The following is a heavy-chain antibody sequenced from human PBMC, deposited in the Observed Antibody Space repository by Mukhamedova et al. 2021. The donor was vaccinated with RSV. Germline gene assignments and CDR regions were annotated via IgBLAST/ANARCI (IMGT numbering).Heavy chain of an antibody. CDR1: SSYG. J-gene: IGHJ3*02. CDR3: ARDGRKQQLVRDAFDI. CDR2: IWYDGSNK. V-gene: IGHV3-33*01. Sequence: SSYGMHWVRQAPGKGLEWVAVIWYDGSNKYYADSVKGRFTISRDNSKNTLYLQMNSLRAEDTAVYYCARDGRKQQLVRDAFDIWG. D-gene: IGHD6-13*01.